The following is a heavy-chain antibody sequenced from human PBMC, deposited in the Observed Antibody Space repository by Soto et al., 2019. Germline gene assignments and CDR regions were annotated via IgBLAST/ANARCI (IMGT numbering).Heavy chain of an antibody. Sequence: GGSLRLSCAASGFTFSTYDMHWVRQATGKGLEWVSAIGTAGDTYYPGSVKGRFTISRENAKNSLYLQMNSLRAEDTAVYYCARRCSTTCYYYYGMDVWGQGTTVTVSS. CDR2: IGTAGDT. D-gene: IGHD2-2*01. CDR3: ARRCSTTCYYYYGMDV. J-gene: IGHJ6*02. V-gene: IGHV3-13*01. CDR1: GFTFSTYD.